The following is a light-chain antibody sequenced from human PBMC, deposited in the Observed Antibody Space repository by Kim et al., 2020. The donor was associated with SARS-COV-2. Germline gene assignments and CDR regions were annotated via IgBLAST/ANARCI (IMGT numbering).Light chain of an antibody. J-gene: IGKJ2*01. Sequence: DIQMTQSPSTLSASVGDRITITCRASQHVNNLLAWYQQRPGKAPKLLIYKASTLESGVPSRFSGTGSATEFTLTISSLQPDDFATYHCQQYDFSSRTLGQGTKLEI. CDR1: QHVNNL. CDR3: QQYDFSSRT. V-gene: IGKV1-5*03. CDR2: KAS.